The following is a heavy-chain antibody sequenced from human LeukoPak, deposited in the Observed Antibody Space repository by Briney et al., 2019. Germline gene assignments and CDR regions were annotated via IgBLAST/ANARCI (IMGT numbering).Heavy chain of an antibody. CDR2: IYYSGST. Sequence: SETLSLTCTVSGGSISSYYWSWIRQPPGKGLEWVAYIYYSGSTNYNPSLKSRVTISVDTSTNQFSLKLSSVTAADTAVYYCARADEGGYWVYWGQGTLVTVSS. J-gene: IGHJ4*02. CDR3: ARADEGGYWVY. D-gene: IGHD5-12*01. CDR1: GGSISSYY. V-gene: IGHV4-59*01.